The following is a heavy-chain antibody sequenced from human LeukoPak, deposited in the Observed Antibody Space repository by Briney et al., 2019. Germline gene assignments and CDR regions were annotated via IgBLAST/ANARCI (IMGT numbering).Heavy chain of an antibody. V-gene: IGHV4-59*11. J-gene: IGHJ4*02. Sequence: KPSEPLSLTCPVSGGSISSHYWSWIRQPPGKGLEWIGYIYYSGSTNYNPSLKSRVTISVDTSKNQFSLKLYSVTAADTAVYYCARGGTYYTNYYFDYWGQGTLVTVSS. CDR1: GGSISSHY. CDR3: ARGGTYYTNYYFDY. CDR2: IYYSGST. D-gene: IGHD1-26*01.